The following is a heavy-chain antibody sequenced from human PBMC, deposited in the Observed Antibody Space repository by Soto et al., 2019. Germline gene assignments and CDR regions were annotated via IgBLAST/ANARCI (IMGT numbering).Heavy chain of an antibody. CDR1: GGSISSSNW. CDR2: IYHSGST. V-gene: IGHV4-4*02. Sequence: PSETLSLTCAVSGGSISSSNWWSWVRQPPGKGLEWIGGIYHSGSTNYNPSLKSRVTMSVDTSKSHFSLKLISVTTADTAVYFCAREGNLGRWIQPLDSWGQGTLVTVS. J-gene: IGHJ4*02. CDR3: AREGNLGRWIQPLDS. D-gene: IGHD2-2*03.